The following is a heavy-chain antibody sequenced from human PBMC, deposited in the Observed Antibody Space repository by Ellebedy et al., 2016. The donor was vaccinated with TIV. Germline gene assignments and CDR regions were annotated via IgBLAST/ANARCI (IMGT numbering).Heavy chain of an antibody. V-gene: IGHV3-30*19. Sequence: GGSLRLXXAASGFTFSSYGMHWVRQAPGKGLEWVAVIWYDGSNKYYADSVKGRFTISRDNSKNTLYLQMNSLRPEDTAVYYCARGFVTTVNSMDVWGQGTMVTVSS. CDR1: GFTFSSYG. CDR2: IWYDGSNK. CDR3: ARGFVTTVNSMDV. J-gene: IGHJ6*02. D-gene: IGHD4-17*01.